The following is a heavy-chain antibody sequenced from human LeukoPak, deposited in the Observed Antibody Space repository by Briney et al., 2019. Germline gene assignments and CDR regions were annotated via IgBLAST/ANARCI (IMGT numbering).Heavy chain of an antibody. Sequence: GASVKVSCKASGYTFTSYDINWVRQATGQGLEWMGWMNPNSGNTGYAQKCQGRVTMTRNTSISTAYMELSSLRSEDTAVYYCARGAYYYGSGNYYGMDVWGQGTTVTVSS. CDR3: ARGAYYYGSGNYYGMDV. CDR2: MNPNSGNT. V-gene: IGHV1-8*01. D-gene: IGHD3-10*01. J-gene: IGHJ6*02. CDR1: GYTFTSYD.